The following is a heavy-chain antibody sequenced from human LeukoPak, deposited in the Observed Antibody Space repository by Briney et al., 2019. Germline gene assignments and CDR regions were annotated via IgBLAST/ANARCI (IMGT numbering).Heavy chain of an antibody. CDR3: ARAYRLTSPRGFDP. Sequence: PSETLSLTCTVSGGFISGYYWNWIRQSPGKGLEWIGYIFYTGDTDYNPSLRSRVTMSVDRSNNRFSLQLASVTTADSAFYYCARAYRLTSPRGFDPWGPGILVTVSS. CDR1: GGFISGYY. V-gene: IGHV4-59*01. J-gene: IGHJ5*02. CDR2: IFYTGDT. D-gene: IGHD3-16*02.